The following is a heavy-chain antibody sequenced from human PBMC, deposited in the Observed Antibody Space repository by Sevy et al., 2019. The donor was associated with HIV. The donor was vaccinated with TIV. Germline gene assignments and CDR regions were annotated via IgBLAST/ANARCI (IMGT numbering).Heavy chain of an antibody. V-gene: IGHV3-23*01. J-gene: IGHJ6*03. CDR3: WEGGGGHYDPDEIGYYFYYYNMDV. CDR1: GFSFDSYG. CDR2: ISGSGTRT. D-gene: IGHD3-22*01. Sequence: GGSLRLSCAVSGFSFDSYGMTWVRQAPGKGLEWVSGISGSGTRTYYADSVKGRFIISRDNSKNTLYLQMNSLRSEDTGIYLWWEGGGGHYDPDEIGYYFYYYNMDVWGKGTTVTVSS.